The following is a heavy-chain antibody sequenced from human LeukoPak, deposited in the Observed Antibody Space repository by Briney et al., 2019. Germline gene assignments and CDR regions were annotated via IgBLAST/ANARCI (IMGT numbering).Heavy chain of an antibody. CDR2: IYYSGST. Sequence: SETLSFTCTVSGGSISSYYWSWIRQPPGKGLEWIGYIYYSGSTNYNPSLKRRVTISVDTSKNQFSLKLSSVTAADTAVYYCASRDGYLRFDYWGQGTLVTVSS. D-gene: IGHD5-24*01. J-gene: IGHJ4*02. V-gene: IGHV4-59*01. CDR3: ASRDGYLRFDY. CDR1: GGSISSYY.